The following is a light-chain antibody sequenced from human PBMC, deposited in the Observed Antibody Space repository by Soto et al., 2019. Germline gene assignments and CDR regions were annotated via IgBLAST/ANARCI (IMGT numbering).Light chain of an antibody. CDR3: SSYTSSTTLYV. CDR1: SSDVGGYNY. CDR2: DVS. Sequence: QSALTQPASVSGSPGQSITISCTGTSSDVGGYNYVSWYQQHPGKAPKLIIYDVSNRPSGVSDRFSGSKSGNTASLTISGLQAEDEADYHCSSYTSSTTLYVFGTGTKVTVL. J-gene: IGLJ1*01. V-gene: IGLV2-14*01.